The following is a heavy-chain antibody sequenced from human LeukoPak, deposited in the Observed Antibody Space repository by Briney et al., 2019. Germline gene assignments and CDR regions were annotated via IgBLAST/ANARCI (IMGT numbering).Heavy chain of an antibody. CDR3: ARDSISGSYVHYDN. D-gene: IGHD1-26*01. CDR2: INTNTGNP. J-gene: IGHJ4*02. CDR1: GYTFTSYA. Sequence: ASVKVSCKASGYTFTSYAMNWVRQAPGQGLEWMGWINTNTGNPTYAQGFTGRFVFSLDTSVSTAYLQISRLKAEDTAVYYCARDSISGSYVHYDNWGQGTLVTVSS. V-gene: IGHV7-4-1*02.